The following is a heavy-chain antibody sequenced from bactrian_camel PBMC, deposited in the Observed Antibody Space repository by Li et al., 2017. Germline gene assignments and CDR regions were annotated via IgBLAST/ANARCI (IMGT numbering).Heavy chain of an antibody. V-gene: IGHV3-2*01. CDR3: AAGGGNGAFCYTGERSMDY. J-gene: IGHJ4*01. CDR1: GFHVRSYY. D-gene: IGHD2*01. CDR2: IYSDGGKT. Sequence: QVQLVESGGGLVQPGDSVRLSCVASGFHVRSYYMIWARQVPGKGLEWLTSIYSDGGKTYTLGSVKGRFTISQDNAKHTLYLQMNSLKPEDTAMYYCAAGGGNGAFCYTGERSMDYWGQGTQVTVS.